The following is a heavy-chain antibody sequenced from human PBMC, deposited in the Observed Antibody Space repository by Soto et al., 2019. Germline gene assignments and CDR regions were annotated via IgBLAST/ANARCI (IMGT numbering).Heavy chain of an antibody. Sequence: PGGSLRLSCAASGFTFSSYAMHWVRQAPGKGLEWVAVISYDGSNKYYADSVKGRFTISRDNSKNTLYLQMNSLRAEDTAVYYCERDEGQQLATPYWGQGTLVTVSS. J-gene: IGHJ4*02. CDR3: ERDEGQQLATPY. D-gene: IGHD6-13*01. CDR2: ISYDGSNK. CDR1: GFTFSSYA. V-gene: IGHV3-30-3*01.